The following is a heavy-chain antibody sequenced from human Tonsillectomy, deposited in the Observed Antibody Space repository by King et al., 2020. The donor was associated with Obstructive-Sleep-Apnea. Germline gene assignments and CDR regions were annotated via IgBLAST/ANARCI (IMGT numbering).Heavy chain of an antibody. CDR2: INPNSGDT. J-gene: IGHJ4*02. CDR1: GYMFTGYY. CDR3: ASDATAELHRRSNYFDY. Sequence: QLVQSGAEVKKPGASVKVSCKASGYMFTGYYLHWVRQAPGQGLEWMGWINPNSGDTDYAQKFQGRVTVNRDTSISTAYMELSRLTSDDTAVYYCASDATAELHRRSNYFDYWGQGTLVTVSS. V-gene: IGHV1-2*02. D-gene: IGHD1-26*01.